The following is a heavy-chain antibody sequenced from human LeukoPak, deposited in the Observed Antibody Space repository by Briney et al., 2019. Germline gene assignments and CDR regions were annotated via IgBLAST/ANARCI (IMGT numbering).Heavy chain of an antibody. J-gene: IGHJ4*02. CDR3: ARHTSGWYLTPIDY. CDR2: IYYSGST. CDR1: GGSISSGGYY. V-gene: IGHV4-61*08. D-gene: IGHD6-19*01. Sequence: SSETLSLTCTVSGGSISSGGYYWSWIRQPPGKGLEWIGYIYYSGSTNYNPSLKSRVTISVDTSKNQFSLKLSSVTAADTAVYYCARHTSGWYLTPIDYWGQGTLVTVSS.